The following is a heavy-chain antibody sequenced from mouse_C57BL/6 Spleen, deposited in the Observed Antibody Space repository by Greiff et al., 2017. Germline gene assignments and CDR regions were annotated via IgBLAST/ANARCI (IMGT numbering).Heavy chain of an antibody. D-gene: IGHD4-1*01. Sequence: QVQLQQSGPELVKPGASVKISCKASGYAFSSSWMNWVKQRPGKGLEWIGRIYPGDGDTNYNGKFKGKATLTADKSSSTAYMQLISLTSEDSAVYFCAGWDGTQFACWGQGTLVTVSA. CDR3: AGWDGTQFAC. J-gene: IGHJ3*01. CDR1: GYAFSSSW. CDR2: IYPGDGDT. V-gene: IGHV1-82*01.